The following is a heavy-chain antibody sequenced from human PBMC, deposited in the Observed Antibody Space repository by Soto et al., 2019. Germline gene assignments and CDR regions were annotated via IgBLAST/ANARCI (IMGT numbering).Heavy chain of an antibody. D-gene: IGHD6-19*01. CDR2: ISNDGVDK. CDR3: ARGSVRQWLERAYYYYGMDV. Sequence: PGGSLRLSCVASGFTFSTYTMYWVRQAPGKGLEWVALISNDGVDKYFADSVKGRFTISRDNSKNTLFLQMNSLRGEDTAVYFCARGSVRQWLERAYYYYGMDVWGQGTTVTVS. J-gene: IGHJ6*02. V-gene: IGHV3-30-3*01. CDR1: GFTFSTYT.